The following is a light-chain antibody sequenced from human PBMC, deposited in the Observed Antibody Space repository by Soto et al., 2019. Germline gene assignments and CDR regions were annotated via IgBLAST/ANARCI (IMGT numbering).Light chain of an antibody. J-gene: IGKJ1*01. V-gene: IGKV1-5*01. Sequence: DIQMTQSPSTLSASVGDRVTITCRASQTISICLAWCQQRPGEAPKLLIYDASTLESGVPARFSGSGSGTEFPLTISSLQPDDFANYYCQKDSSSSPTFGQGTKVEI. CDR2: DAS. CDR1: QTISIC. CDR3: QKDSSSSPT.